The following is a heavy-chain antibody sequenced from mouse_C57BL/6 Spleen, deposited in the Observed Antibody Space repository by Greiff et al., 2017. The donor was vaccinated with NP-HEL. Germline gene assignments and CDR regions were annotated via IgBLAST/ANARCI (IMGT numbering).Heavy chain of an antibody. Sequence: EVQLQQSGAELVRPGASVKLSCTASGFNIKDYYMHWVKQRPEQGLEWIGRIDPEDGDTEYAPKFQGKATMTADTSSNTAYLQLSSLTSEDTAVYYCTTYYGNPLYYAMDYWGQGTSVTVSS. V-gene: IGHV14-1*01. CDR2: IDPEDGDT. J-gene: IGHJ4*01. CDR3: TTYYGNPLYYAMDY. D-gene: IGHD2-1*01. CDR1: GFNIKDYY.